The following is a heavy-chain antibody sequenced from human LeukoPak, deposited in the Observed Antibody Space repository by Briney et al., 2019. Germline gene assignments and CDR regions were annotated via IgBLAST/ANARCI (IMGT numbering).Heavy chain of an antibody. CDR3: ARADVVPAAILAFDI. Sequence: KPSETLSLTCTVSGGSISSYYWSWIRQPPGKGLEWIGYIYYSGSTIYNPSLKSRVTISVDTSKNQFSLKLSSVTAADTAVYYCARADVVPAAILAFDIWGQGTMVTVSS. J-gene: IGHJ3*02. V-gene: IGHV4-59*01. CDR1: GGSISSYY. D-gene: IGHD2-2*01. CDR2: IYYSGST.